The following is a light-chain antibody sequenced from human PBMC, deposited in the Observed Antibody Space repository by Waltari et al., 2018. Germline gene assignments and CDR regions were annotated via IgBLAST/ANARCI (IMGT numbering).Light chain of an antibody. CDR3: HQYYSTPFT. Sequence: DIVMTQSPDFLAVSLGERAAINCKSSQNILYGSNNKNYLAWYQQKPGQPPKLIVYWGSTRESGVPDRFSGSGSGTDFTLTISSLQAEDVAVYYCHQYYSTPFTFGPGTTVEIE. V-gene: IGKV4-1*01. J-gene: IGKJ3*01. CDR2: WGS. CDR1: QNILYGSNNKNY.